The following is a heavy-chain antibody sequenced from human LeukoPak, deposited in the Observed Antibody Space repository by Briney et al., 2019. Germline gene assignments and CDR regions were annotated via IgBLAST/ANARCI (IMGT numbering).Heavy chain of an antibody. V-gene: IGHV1-69*05. CDR2: IIPIFGTA. CDR3: ASGPSSGYYYEYFQH. Sequence: ASVKVSCKASGGTFSSYAISWVRQAPGQGLEWMGGIIPIFGTANYAQKFQGRVMITTDESTSTAYMELSSLRSEDTAVYYCASGPSSGYYYEYFQHWGQGTLVTVSS. CDR1: GGTFSSYA. D-gene: IGHD3-22*01. J-gene: IGHJ1*01.